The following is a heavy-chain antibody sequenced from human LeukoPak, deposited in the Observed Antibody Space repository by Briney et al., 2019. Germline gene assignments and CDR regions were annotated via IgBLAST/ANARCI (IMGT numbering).Heavy chain of an antibody. Sequence: SETLSLTCTVSGGSISSYYWSWIRQPPGKGLEWIGYIYYSGSTNYNPSLKSRVTISVDTSKNQFSLKLSSVTAADTAVYYCARVVNYCGDYVLFDYWGQGTLVTVSS. D-gene: IGHD4-17*01. CDR3: ARVVNYCGDYVLFDY. CDR1: GGSISSYY. V-gene: IGHV4-59*01. J-gene: IGHJ4*02. CDR2: IYYSGST.